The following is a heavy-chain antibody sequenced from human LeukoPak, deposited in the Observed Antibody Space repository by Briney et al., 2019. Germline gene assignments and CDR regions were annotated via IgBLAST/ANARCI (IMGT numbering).Heavy chain of an antibody. Sequence: GGSLRLSCAASGFTFSNAWMSWVRQARGKGVEWVGRIKSKTDGGTTDYAAPVKGRFTISRDNSKNTLYLQMNSLRAEDTAVYYCAKDRPRAAAGGFDYWGQGTLVTVSS. CDR1: GFTFSNAW. D-gene: IGHD6-13*01. CDR3: AKDRPRAAAGGFDY. V-gene: IGHV3-15*01. CDR2: IKSKTDGGTT. J-gene: IGHJ4*02.